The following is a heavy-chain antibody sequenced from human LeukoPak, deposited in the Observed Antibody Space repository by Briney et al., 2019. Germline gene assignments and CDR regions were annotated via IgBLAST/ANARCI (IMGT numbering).Heavy chain of an antibody. CDR1: GFTFSSYG. CDR2: IWYDGSNK. CDR3: TTDLGGSYYAFAY. Sequence: GGSLRLSCAASGFTFSSYGMHWVRQAPGKGLEWVAVIWYDGSNKYYADSVKGRFTISRDNSKNTLYLQMNSLRAEDTAVYYCTTDLGGSYYAFAYWGKGPLVTVSS. D-gene: IGHD1-26*01. V-gene: IGHV3-33*01. J-gene: IGHJ4*02.